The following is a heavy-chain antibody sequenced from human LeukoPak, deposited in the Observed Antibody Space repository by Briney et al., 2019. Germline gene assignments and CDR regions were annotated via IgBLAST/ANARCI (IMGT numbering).Heavy chain of an antibody. CDR2: IIPIFGTA. Sequence: SVKVSCKASGGTFSSYAISWVRQAPGQGLEWMGGIIPIFGTANYAPKFQGRVTITADESTSTAYMELSSLRSEDTAAYYCARDRSSTPGYMDVWGKGTTVTVSS. D-gene: IGHD2-2*01. V-gene: IGHV1-69*01. CDR3: ARDRSSTPGYMDV. J-gene: IGHJ6*03. CDR1: GGTFSSYA.